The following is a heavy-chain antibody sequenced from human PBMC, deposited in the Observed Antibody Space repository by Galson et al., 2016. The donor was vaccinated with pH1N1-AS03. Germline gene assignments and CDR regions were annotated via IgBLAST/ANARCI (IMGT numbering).Heavy chain of an antibody. V-gene: IGHV3-11*01. D-gene: IGHD3-9*01. Sequence: SLRLSCAASGFTFSDYYMSWIRQAPGKGLEWISCITSSGGSGPTIYYADSVKGRFTSSRDNAKNSLYLQMNSRRADDTAVYYCARGWYDIWAGYLVDPFDYWGQGALVTVSS. CDR3: ARGWYDIWAGYLVDPFDY. CDR2: ITSSGGSGPTI. J-gene: IGHJ4*02. CDR1: GFTFSDYY.